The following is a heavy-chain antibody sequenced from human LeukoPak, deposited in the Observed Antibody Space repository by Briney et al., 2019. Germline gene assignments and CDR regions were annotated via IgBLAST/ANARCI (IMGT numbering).Heavy chain of an antibody. CDR3: AAARSARGWFDP. CDR2: ILVGSGNT. D-gene: IGHD6-25*01. J-gene: IGHJ5*02. V-gene: IGHV1-58*01. Sequence: SVTVSCKAAGFTFSTAPVQWVRQARGQRPEWIGWILVGSGNTNYAPNFKQRVTITRDLSTSTAYMELSGLKFDDTAVYYCAAARSARGWFDPGGQGTLVTVS. CDR1: GFTFSTAP.